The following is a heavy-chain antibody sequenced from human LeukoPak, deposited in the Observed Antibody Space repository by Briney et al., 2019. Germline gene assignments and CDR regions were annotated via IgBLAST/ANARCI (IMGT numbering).Heavy chain of an antibody. D-gene: IGHD2-2*01. CDR1: GFTFSTYA. J-gene: IGHJ4*02. V-gene: IGHV3-23*01. CDR3: ARDLYPRRGNFDY. CDR2: IRGSGDSTNYA. Sequence: GGSLGLSCAASGFTFSTYAMSWVRQAPGKGLEWVSAIRGSGDSTNYADSADSVKGRFTISRDNSKNMLYLQMNSLRAEDTAVYYCARDLYPRRGNFDYWGQGTLVIVSS.